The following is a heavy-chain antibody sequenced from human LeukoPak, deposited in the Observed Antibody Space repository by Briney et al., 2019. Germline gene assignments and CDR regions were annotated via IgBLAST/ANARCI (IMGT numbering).Heavy chain of an antibody. Sequence: GGSLRLSCAASGFTFSDYYMSWIRQAPGKGLEWVSYISSSGSTIYYADSVKGRFTISRDNAKNSLYLQMNSLRAEDTAVYYCASLGYYDILTGYLSYYYYMDVWGKGTTVTISS. CDR3: ASLGYYDILTGYLSYYYYMDV. D-gene: IGHD3-9*01. V-gene: IGHV3-11*01. CDR1: GFTFSDYY. J-gene: IGHJ6*03. CDR2: ISSSGSTI.